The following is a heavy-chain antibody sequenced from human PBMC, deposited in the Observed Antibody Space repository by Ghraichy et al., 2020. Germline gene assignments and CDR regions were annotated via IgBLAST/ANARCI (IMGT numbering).Heavy chain of an antibody. CDR3: ARDERDTYYDVLTGYYNYWYFDL. D-gene: IGHD3-9*01. J-gene: IGHJ2*01. V-gene: IGHV3-48*01. Sequence: GGSLRLSCAASGFIFSTYSMTWVRQAPGKGLEWLSYISSSGDTIYYADSVRGRFTISRDNAKNSLYLQMNSLRAEDTAVYYCARDERDTYYDVLTGYYNYWYFDLWGRGTLVTVSS. CDR2: ISSSGDTI. CDR1: GFIFSTYS.